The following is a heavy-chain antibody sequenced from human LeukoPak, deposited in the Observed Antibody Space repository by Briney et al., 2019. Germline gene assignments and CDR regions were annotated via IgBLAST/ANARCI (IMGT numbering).Heavy chain of an antibody. J-gene: IGHJ6*02. CDR2: IIPIYGTA. D-gene: IGHD6-19*01. CDR1: GGTFRSYA. V-gene: IGHV1-69*13. CDR3: AGPGIAVAGQTLELIYGMDV. Sequence: GASVKVSCKASGGTFRSYAVRWMRQAPGQGLELMGGIIPIYGTANYAQKFQGRVTITADESTSTAYMELSSLRSEDTAVYYCAGPGIAVAGQTLELIYGMDVWGQGTTVTVSS.